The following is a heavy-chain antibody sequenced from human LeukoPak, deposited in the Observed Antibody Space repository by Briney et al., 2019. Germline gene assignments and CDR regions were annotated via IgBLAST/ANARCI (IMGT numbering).Heavy chain of an antibody. D-gene: IGHD3-3*01. CDR1: GFTFSSYA. V-gene: IGHV3-23*01. CDR3: AKGIGRAIFGVVYYFDY. J-gene: IGHJ4*02. CDR2: ISGSGGST. Sequence: PGGSLRLSCAASGFTFSSYAMSWVRQAPGKGLEWVSTISGSGGSTNYADSVKGRFTISRDNSKNTLYLQMNSLRAEDTAVYYCAKGIGRAIFGVVYYFDYWGQGTLVTVSS.